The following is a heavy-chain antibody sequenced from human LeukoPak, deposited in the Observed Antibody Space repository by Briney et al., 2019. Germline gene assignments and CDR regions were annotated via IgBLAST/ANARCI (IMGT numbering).Heavy chain of an antibody. V-gene: IGHV3-48*03. CDR3: ARTSGYYYYYYYMDV. Sequence: GGSLRLSCAASGFTFSSSEMNWVRQAPGKGLEWVSYITSSGSTIYYADSVKGRFTIFRDNAKNSLYLQMNSLRAEDTAVYYCARTSGYYYYYYYMDVWGKGTTVTISS. CDR1: GFTFSSSE. CDR2: ITSSGSTI. J-gene: IGHJ6*03. D-gene: IGHD3-22*01.